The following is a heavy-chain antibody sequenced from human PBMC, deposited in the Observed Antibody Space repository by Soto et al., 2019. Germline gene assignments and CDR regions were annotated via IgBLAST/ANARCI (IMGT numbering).Heavy chain of an antibody. V-gene: IGHV1-18*01. CDR3: ARDRPSGTTDYYYGMDV. Sequence: ASVKVSCKASGYTFISYGISWVRQAPGQGLEWMGWISAYNGNTNYAQKLQGRVTMTTDTSTSTAYMELRSLRSDDTAVYYCARDRPSGTTDYYYGMDVWGQGTTVTVSS. D-gene: IGHD1-1*01. CDR1: GYTFISYG. CDR2: ISAYNGNT. J-gene: IGHJ6*02.